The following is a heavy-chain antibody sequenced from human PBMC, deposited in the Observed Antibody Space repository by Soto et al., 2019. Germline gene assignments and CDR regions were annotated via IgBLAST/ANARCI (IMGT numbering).Heavy chain of an antibody. CDR2: ISYDGINK. CDR1: GFTFSSYA. J-gene: IGHJ6*02. V-gene: IGHV3-30-3*01. CDR3: ARDGYDYVWAKLDV. Sequence: HPGGSLRLSCAASGFTFSSYAMHWVRQAPGKGLEWVAVISYDGINKYYADSVKGRFTISRDNSKNTLYMQMNSLRAEDTAVYYCARDGYDYVWAKLDVWGQGTPVTVSS. D-gene: IGHD3-16*01.